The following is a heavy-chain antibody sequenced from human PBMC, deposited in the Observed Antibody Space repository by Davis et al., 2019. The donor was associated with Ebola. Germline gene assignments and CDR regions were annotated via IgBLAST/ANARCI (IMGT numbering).Heavy chain of an antibody. D-gene: IGHD5-18*01. Sequence: SETLSLTCAVYGGSFSGYYWSWIRQPPGKGLEWIGEINHSGSTNYNPSLKSRVTISVDTSKNQFSLKLSSVTAADTAVYYCARARYSYGSNYYFDYWGQGTLVTVSS. V-gene: IGHV4-34*01. J-gene: IGHJ4*02. CDR3: ARARYSYGSNYYFDY. CDR1: GGSFSGYY. CDR2: INHSGST.